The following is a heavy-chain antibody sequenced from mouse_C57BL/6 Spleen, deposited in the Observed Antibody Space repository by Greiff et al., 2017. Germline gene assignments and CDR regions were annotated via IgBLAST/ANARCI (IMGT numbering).Heavy chain of an antibody. D-gene: IGHD2-1*01. Sequence: VQLQQPGAELVKPGASVKLSCKASGYTFTSYWMHWVKQRPGQGLEWIGMIHPNSGSTNYNEKFKSKATLTVDKSSSTAYMQLSSLTSEDSAVYYCARGDYYGNPMDYWGQGTSVTVSS. CDR1: GYTFTSYW. V-gene: IGHV1-64*01. CDR3: ARGDYYGNPMDY. J-gene: IGHJ4*01. CDR2: IHPNSGST.